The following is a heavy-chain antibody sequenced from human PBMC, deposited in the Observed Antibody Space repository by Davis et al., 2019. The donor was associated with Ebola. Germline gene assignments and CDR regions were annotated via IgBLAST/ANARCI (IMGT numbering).Heavy chain of an antibody. CDR1: GYTLTELS. V-gene: IGHV1-24*01. CDR2: FDPEDGET. Sequence: ASVKVSCKVSGYTLTELSMHWVRQAPGKGLEWMGGFDPEDGETIYAQKFQGRVTMTEDTSTDTAYMELSSLRSEDTAVYYCATARPRFLEWLQTFDYWGQGTLVTVSS. J-gene: IGHJ4*02. D-gene: IGHD3-3*01. CDR3: ATARPRFLEWLQTFDY.